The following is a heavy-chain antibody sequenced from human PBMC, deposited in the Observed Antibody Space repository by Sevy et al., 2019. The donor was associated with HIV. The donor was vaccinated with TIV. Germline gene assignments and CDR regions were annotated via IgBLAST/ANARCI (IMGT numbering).Heavy chain of an antibody. CDR1: GGSISSYY. J-gene: IGHJ6*03. Sequence: SETLSLTCTVSGGSISSYYWSWIRQPPGKGLEWIGYIYYSGSTNYNPSLKSRVTISVDTSKNQFSLKLSSVTAADTAVYYCARHPYSFVVVPAAMFQGYYYYMDVWGKGTTVTVSS. V-gene: IGHV4-59*08. CDR3: ARHPYSFVVVPAAMFQGYYYYMDV. CDR2: IYYSGST. D-gene: IGHD2-2*01.